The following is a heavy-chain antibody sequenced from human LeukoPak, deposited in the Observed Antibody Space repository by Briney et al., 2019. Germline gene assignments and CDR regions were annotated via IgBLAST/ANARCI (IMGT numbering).Heavy chain of an antibody. V-gene: IGHV3-66*01. CDR2: IYSGGST. D-gene: IGHD1-14*01. Sequence: GGSLRLSCAASEFSVGSNYMTWVRQAPGKGLEWVSLIYSGGSTYYADSVKGRFTISRDNSKNTLYLQMNSLRAEDTAVYYCARDRGNQRGYYYYYMDVWGKGTTVTVSS. CDR1: EFSVGSNY. CDR3: ARDRGNQRGYYYYYMDV. J-gene: IGHJ6*03.